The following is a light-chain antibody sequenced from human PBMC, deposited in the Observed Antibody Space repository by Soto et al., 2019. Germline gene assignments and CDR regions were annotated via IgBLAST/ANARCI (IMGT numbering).Light chain of an antibody. Sequence: QTVVTQEPSFSVSPGGTVTLTCGLSSGSVSTSYYPSWYQQTPGQPPRTLIYTTATRSSGVPDRFSGSILGNKAALTITGAQADDESDYYCVLYMGSGIWVFGGGTKVTV. CDR2: TTA. CDR3: VLYMGSGIWV. J-gene: IGLJ3*02. CDR1: SGSVSTSYY. V-gene: IGLV8-61*01.